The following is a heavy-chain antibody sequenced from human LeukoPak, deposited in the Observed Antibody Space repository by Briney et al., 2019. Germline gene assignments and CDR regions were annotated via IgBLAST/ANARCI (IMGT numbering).Heavy chain of an antibody. J-gene: IGHJ4*02. CDR1: GFSLSTSGVG. CDR2: IYRNDDK. V-gene: IGHV2-5*01. Sequence: SGPTLGNPTQTLTLTCTCSGFSLSTSGVGVGWIRQPPGKALEWLALIYRNDDKRYTPSLKSRLTITKDTSKNQVVLTMTNMDPVDTATYFCARRKVGGNSVEFDYWGQGIMVSVSS. CDR3: ARRKVGGNSVEFDY. D-gene: IGHD4-23*01.